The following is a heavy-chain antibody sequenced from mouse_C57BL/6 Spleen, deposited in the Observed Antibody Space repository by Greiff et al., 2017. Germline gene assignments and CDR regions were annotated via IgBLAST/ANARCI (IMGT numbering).Heavy chain of an antibody. D-gene: IGHD2-3*01. CDR2: IRNKANNHAT. CDR3: TTYDGYYEAMDY. V-gene: IGHV6-6*01. CDR1: GFTFSDAW. J-gene: IGHJ4*01. Sequence: EVKLMESGGGLVQPGGSMKLSCAASGFTFSDAWMDWVRQSPEKGLEWVAEIRNKANNHATYYAESVKGRFTISRDDSKSSVYLQMNSLRAEDTGIYYCTTYDGYYEAMDYWGQGTSVTVSS.